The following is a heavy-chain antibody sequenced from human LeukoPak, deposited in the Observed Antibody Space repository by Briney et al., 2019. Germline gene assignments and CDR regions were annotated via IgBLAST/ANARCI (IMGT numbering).Heavy chain of an antibody. CDR1: GFTFSSYA. J-gene: IGHJ4*02. CDR3: AKLVGYYYDSSGYYYFDH. V-gene: IGHV3-23*01. CDR2: ISGSGGST. Sequence: GGSLRLSCAASGFTFSSYAMSWVRQAPGKGLEWASAISGSGGSTYYADSVKGRFTISRDNFKNTLYLQMNSLRAEDTAVYYCAKLVGYYYDSSGYYYFDHWGQGTLVTVSS. D-gene: IGHD3-22*01.